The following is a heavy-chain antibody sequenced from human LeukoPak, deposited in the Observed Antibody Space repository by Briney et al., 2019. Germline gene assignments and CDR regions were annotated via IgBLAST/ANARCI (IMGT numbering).Heavy chain of an antibody. CDR3: AKLTRVTTGAYYFDY. V-gene: IGHV3-7*02. CDR1: GFMLTNYW. CDR2: IKEDGTER. J-gene: IGHJ4*02. D-gene: IGHD4-17*01. Sequence: PGGSLRLSCVGSGFMLTNYWMNWVRQAPGKGPQWVATIKEDGTERYYVDSVRGRFTISRDNAKISLFLQMSTLRVEDTAVYYCAKLTRVTTGAYYFDYWGQGTLVTVSS.